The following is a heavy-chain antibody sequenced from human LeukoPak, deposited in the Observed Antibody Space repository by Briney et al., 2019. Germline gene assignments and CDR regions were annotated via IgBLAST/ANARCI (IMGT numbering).Heavy chain of an antibody. CDR2: ISFDGSNK. D-gene: IGHD5-18*01. J-gene: IGHJ4*02. V-gene: IGHV3-30*18. CDR3: AKDDRIQTRRYSYNY. CDR1: GFTFSNYA. Sequence: GGSLRLSCAASGFTFSNYAMHWVRQAPGKGLEWVSIISFDGSNKYYADSVKGRFTISRDNSKNTLYLQMNSLRAEDTAVYYCAKDDRIQTRRYSYNYWGQGTLVTVS.